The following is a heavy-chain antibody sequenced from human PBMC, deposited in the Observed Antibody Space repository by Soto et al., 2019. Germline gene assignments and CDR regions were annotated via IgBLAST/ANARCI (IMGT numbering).Heavy chain of an antibody. D-gene: IGHD3-10*01. V-gene: IGHV3-30*18. Sequence: PGGSLRLSCAASGFTFSSYGMHWVRQAPGKGLEWVAVISYDGSNKYYADSVKGRFTISRDNSKNTLYLQMNSLRAEDTAVYYCAKDHIWFGELPYFDYWGQGTLVTVSS. CDR3: AKDHIWFGELPYFDY. CDR2: ISYDGSNK. J-gene: IGHJ4*02. CDR1: GFTFSSYG.